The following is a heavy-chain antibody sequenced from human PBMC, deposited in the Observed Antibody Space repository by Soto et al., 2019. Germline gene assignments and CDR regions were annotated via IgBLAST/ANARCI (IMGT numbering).Heavy chain of an antibody. Sequence: QVQLVQSGGEVKKPGASVTVSCKASGYTFINYHITWVRQAPGKGLEWMAWINTYAGMTDYAQRFQGRVTMTRAPPTSTAYLALRILASDDTAFYFCAKSPRGEMATDWGPGTLVTVSS. CDR3: AKSPRGEMATD. CDR2: INTYAGMT. V-gene: IGHV1-18*01. D-gene: IGHD5-12*01. J-gene: IGHJ4*02. CDR1: GYTFINYH.